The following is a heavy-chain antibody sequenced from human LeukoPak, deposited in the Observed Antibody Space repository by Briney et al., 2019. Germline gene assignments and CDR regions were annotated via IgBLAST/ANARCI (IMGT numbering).Heavy chain of an antibody. CDR3: ARSGSYGDAFDI. J-gene: IGHJ3*02. D-gene: IGHD1-26*01. CDR1: SGSNSSGSSY. V-gene: IGHV4-30-4*08. Sequence: PSQTLSLTCTVSSGSNSSGSSYWSWIRQPPGKGLEWIGYIYYSGSTYYNPSLKSRVTISVDTSKNQFSLKLSSVTAADTAVYYCARSGSYGDAFDIWGQGTMVTVSS. CDR2: IYYSGST.